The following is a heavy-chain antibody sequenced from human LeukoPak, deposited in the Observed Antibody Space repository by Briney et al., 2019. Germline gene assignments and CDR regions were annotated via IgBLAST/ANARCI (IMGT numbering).Heavy chain of an antibody. V-gene: IGHV4-39*07. J-gene: IGHJ4*02. CDR3: ARDSWDRNSSSWYRNY. D-gene: IGHD6-13*01. Sequence: WGXIRQPXGXGLEWIGSIYYSGSTYYNPSLKSRVTISVDTSKNQFSLKLSSVTAADTAVYYCARDSWDRNSSSWYRNYWGQGTLVTVSS. CDR2: IYYSGST.